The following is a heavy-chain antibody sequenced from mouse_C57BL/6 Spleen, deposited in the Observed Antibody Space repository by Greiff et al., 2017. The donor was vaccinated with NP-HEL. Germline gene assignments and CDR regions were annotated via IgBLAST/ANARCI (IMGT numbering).Heavy chain of an antibody. D-gene: IGHD1-1*01. J-gene: IGHJ4*01. Sequence: VQLQQSGPELVKPGASVKISCKASGYAFSSSWMNWVKQRPGKGLEWIGRIYPGDGGTNYNGKFKGKATLTADKSSSTAYMLLISLTSEDSAVYFCARSVVTTVVAPNAMDYWGQGTSVTVSS. CDR3: ARSVVTTVVAPNAMDY. CDR1: GYAFSSSW. CDR2: IYPGDGGT. V-gene: IGHV1-82*01.